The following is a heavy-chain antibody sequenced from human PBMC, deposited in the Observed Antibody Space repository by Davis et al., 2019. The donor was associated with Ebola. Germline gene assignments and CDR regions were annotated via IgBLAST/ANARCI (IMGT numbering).Heavy chain of an antibody. CDR3: TAYDSTFRNY. V-gene: IGHV3-43D*03. Sequence: GGSLRLSCAASGFTFGDYAMHWVRQASGKGLEWVSLISWDGRSTAYADSVRGRFSISRDNSRKFLYLQMNGLRAEDTALYYCTAYDSTFRNYWGQGTLVTVSS. CDR2: ISWDGRST. J-gene: IGHJ4*02. D-gene: IGHD3-22*01. CDR1: GFTFGDYA.